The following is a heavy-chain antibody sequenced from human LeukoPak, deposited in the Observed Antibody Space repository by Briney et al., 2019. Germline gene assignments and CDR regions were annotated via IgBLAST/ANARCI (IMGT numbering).Heavy chain of an antibody. V-gene: IGHV4-4*07. D-gene: IGHD1-26*01. Sequence: PSDTLSLTCTVAGASISSYYWSSIRHSAGKGLEWLGRIYTSGSTNYNPSLKSRVIMSVDTSKNQFSLKLSSVTAADTAVYYCARDPYSGSYGNYYYYFMDVWGKGTTVTISS. CDR1: GASISSYY. CDR3: ARDPYSGSYGNYYYYFMDV. CDR2: IYTSGST. J-gene: IGHJ6*03.